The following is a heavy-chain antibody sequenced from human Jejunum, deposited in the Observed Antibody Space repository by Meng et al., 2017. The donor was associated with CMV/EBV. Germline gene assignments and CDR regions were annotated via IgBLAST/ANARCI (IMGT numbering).Heavy chain of an antibody. CDR3: ARDGQYCTNGLCQFDY. J-gene: IGHJ4*02. CDR2: ISFDGTNI. CDR1: TFSNYA. D-gene: IGHD2-8*01. Sequence: TFSNYAIHWVRQAPGKGLDWVALISFDGTNIHYSDSVKGRFIISGDNSKNTLYLQLNSLRPEDTAVYFCARDGQYCTNGLCQFDYWGQGTLVTVSS. V-gene: IGHV3-30*01.